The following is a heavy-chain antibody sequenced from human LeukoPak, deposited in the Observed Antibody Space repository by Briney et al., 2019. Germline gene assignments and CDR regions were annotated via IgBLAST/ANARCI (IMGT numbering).Heavy chain of an antibody. CDR1: GYTFISYG. CDR2: ISAYNGNT. Sequence: GASVKVSCKASGYTFISYGISWVRQAPGQGLEWMGWISAYNGNTNYAQKFQGRVTMTTDTSTRTAYMELRSLRSDDTAVYYCARQAGEAYFDYWGQGTLVTVSS. D-gene: IGHD3-10*01. V-gene: IGHV1-18*01. J-gene: IGHJ4*02. CDR3: ARQAGEAYFDY.